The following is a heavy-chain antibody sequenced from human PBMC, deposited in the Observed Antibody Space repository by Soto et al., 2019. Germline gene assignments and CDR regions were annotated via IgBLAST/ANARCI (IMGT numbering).Heavy chain of an antibody. CDR1: GFTFSSYA. D-gene: IGHD3-3*01. CDR3: AKGDLYYDFWSGYLKFDP. CDR2: ISGSGGST. V-gene: IGHV3-23*01. J-gene: IGHJ5*02. Sequence: GGSLRLSCAASGFTFSSYAMSWVRQAPGKGLEWVSAISGSGGSTYYADSVKGRFTISRDNSKNTLYLQMNSLRAEDTAVYYCAKGDLYYDFWSGYLKFDPWGQGTLVTVYS.